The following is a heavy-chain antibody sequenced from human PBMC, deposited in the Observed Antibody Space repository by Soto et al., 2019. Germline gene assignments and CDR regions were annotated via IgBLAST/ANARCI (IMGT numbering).Heavy chain of an antibody. CDR3: AKSLDINWKNWFDP. CDR2: ISDSGGRT. V-gene: IGHV3-23*01. Sequence: QLLESGGGLAQPGGSLTLSCAASGFTFSTSAMNWVRQAPGKGLEWVSLISDSGGRTHYAYSVKGRFTISRDNSKNTLYLQMNSLRAEDTAVYYCAKSLDINWKNWFDPWGQGTLVTVSS. J-gene: IGHJ5*02. D-gene: IGHD1-1*01. CDR1: GFTFSTSA.